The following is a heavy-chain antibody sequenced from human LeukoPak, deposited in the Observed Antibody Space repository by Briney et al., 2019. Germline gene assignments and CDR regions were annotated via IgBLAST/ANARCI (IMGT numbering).Heavy chain of an antibody. CDR3: ARGRPHGNDY. J-gene: IGHJ4*02. CDR1: GFTFSSYW. V-gene: IGHV3-74*01. Sequence: GXSLRLSCAASGFTFSSYWMNWVRQAPGKGLVWVSRIASDGSSTTYADSVKGRFSISRDNAKNTLYLQMNSLRVEDTAVYYCARGRPHGNDYWGQGTLVTVSS. D-gene: IGHD4-23*01. CDR2: IASDGSST.